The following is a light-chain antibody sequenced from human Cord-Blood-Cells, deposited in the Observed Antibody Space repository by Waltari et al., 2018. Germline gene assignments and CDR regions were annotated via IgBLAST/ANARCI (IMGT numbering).Light chain of an antibody. CDR3: QQYNNWPGLT. Sequence: IVMTQSPATLSVSRGGVAPLSCRASQSVSSNLAWYQQKPGQAPRLLIYGASTRATGIPARFSGSGSGTEFTLTISSLQSEDFAVYYCQQYNNWPGLTFGGGTKVEIK. J-gene: IGKJ4*01. V-gene: IGKV3-15*01. CDR1: QSVSSN. CDR2: GAS.